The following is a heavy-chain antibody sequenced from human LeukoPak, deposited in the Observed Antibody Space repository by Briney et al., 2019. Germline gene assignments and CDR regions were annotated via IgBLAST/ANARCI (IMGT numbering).Heavy chain of an antibody. Sequence: GGSLRLSCAASGFTFSSYSMNWVRQAPGKGLEWVSSISSSSSYIYYADSVKGRFTISRDNAKNSLYLQMSSLRAEDTAVYYCARNGGSSWYFDYWGQGTLVTVSS. CDR1: GFTFSSYS. CDR3: ARNGGSSWYFDY. D-gene: IGHD6-13*01. V-gene: IGHV3-21*01. CDR2: ISSSSSYI. J-gene: IGHJ4*02.